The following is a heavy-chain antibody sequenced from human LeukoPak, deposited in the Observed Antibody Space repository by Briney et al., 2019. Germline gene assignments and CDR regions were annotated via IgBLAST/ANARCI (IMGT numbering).Heavy chain of an antibody. CDR1: GLIFSDYY. D-gene: IGHD5-18*01. J-gene: IGHJ4*02. CDR3: AKFNEYTYGPNFDY. Sequence: GGSLRLSCAASGLIFSDYYMSWIRQAPGRGLEWVSYISSSSSYTNYAVSVKGRFTISRDNAKNSLFLQMNSLRAEDTAVYYCAKFNEYTYGPNFDYWGQGTLVTVSS. CDR2: ISSSSSYT. V-gene: IGHV3-11*06.